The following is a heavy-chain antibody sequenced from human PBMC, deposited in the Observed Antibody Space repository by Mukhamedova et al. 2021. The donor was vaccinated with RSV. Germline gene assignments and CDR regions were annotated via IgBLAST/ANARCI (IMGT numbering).Heavy chain of an antibody. Sequence: EYMGWINPNAGGANYGQNFQGRVTMTRDTSIITAYMELSGLTSDDTAAYYCAILEGWLDSWGQGTLVTVSS. J-gene: IGHJ4*02. V-gene: IGHV1-2*02. D-gene: IGHD6-19*01. CDR3: AILEGWLDS. CDR2: INPNAGGA.